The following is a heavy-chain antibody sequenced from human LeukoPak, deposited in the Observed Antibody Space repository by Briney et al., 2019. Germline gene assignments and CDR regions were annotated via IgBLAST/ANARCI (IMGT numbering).Heavy chain of an antibody. CDR3: ARDPGNWNDDPRFDP. D-gene: IGHD1-1*01. J-gene: IGHJ5*02. V-gene: IGHV3-21*05. CDR1: GFTFTTYN. Sequence: GGSLRLSCAASGFTFTTYNMNWVRQAPGKGLEWVSYISSSSSYIYYADSVKGRFTISRDNAKNSLYLQMNSLRAEDTAVYYCARDPGNWNDDPRFDPWGQGTLVTVSS. CDR2: ISSSSSYI.